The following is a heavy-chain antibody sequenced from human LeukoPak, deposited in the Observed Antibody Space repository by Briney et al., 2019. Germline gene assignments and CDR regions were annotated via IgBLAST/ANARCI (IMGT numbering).Heavy chain of an antibody. CDR1: GYTFTSYD. V-gene: IGHV1-8*01. J-gene: IGHJ6*03. D-gene: IGHD3-10*01. CDR3: ARGKKGYYGSGSYYRFFYYYYMDV. Sequence: EASVKVSCKASGYTFTSYDINWVRQATGQGLEWMGWMNPNSGNTGYAQKFQGRVTMTRNTSISTAYMELSSLRSEDTAVYYCARGKKGYYGSGSYYRFFYYYYMDVWGKGTTVTISS. CDR2: MNPNSGNT.